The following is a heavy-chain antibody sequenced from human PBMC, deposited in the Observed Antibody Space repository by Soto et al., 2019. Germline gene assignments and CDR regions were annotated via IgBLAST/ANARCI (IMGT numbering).Heavy chain of an antibody. CDR2: INAGNGNT. Sequence: GASVKVSCKASGYTFTSYAMHWVRQAPGQRLEWMGWINAGNGNTKYSQKFQGRVTITRDTSASTAYMELSSLRSEDTAVYYCARDGVLRFLEWLSPYYSDYSGQGTLVTLSS. D-gene: IGHD3-3*01. J-gene: IGHJ4*02. V-gene: IGHV1-3*01. CDR3: ARDGVLRFLEWLSPYYSDY. CDR1: GYTFTSYA.